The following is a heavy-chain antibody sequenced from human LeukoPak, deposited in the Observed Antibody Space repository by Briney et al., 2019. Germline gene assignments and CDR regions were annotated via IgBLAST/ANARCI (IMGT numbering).Heavy chain of an antibody. Sequence: PSGTLSLTCTVSGGSISSYYWSWIRQPPGKGLEWIGYIYYSGSTNYNPSLKSRVTMSIDTSKSQFSLKLSSVTAADTAVYYCARLGGCTTTSCYVHWFDPWGQGTLVTVSS. V-gene: IGHV4-59*01. CDR1: GGSISSYY. D-gene: IGHD2-2*01. CDR3: ARLGGCTTTSCYVHWFDP. CDR2: IYYSGST. J-gene: IGHJ5*02.